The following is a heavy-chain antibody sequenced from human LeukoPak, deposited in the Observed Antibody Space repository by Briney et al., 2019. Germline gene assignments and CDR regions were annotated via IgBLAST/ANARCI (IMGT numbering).Heavy chain of an antibody. CDR3: AKGAGGFSYYNWFDP. D-gene: IGHD5-18*01. J-gene: IGHJ5*02. V-gene: IGHV4-38-2*01. Sequence: SETLSLTCVVSGYSISSGYYWGWIRPPPGKGLEWIGSVFASGRTYYNPSLKSRVTISVDTSKNQFSLKLASVTAADTAIYYCAKGAGGFSYYNWFDPWGQGTLVTVSS. CDR2: VFASGRT. CDR1: GYSISSGYY.